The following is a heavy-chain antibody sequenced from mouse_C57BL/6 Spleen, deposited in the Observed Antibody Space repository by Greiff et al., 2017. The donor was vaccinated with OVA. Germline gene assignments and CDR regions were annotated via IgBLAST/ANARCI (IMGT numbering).Heavy chain of an antibody. CDR3: ARDADRSMDY. Sequence: EVQGVESGGGLVQSGRSLRLSCATSGFTFSDFYMEWVRQAPGKGLEWIAASRNKANDYTTEYSASVKGRFIVSRDTSQSILYLQMNALRAEDTAIYYCARDADRSMDYWGQGTSVTVSS. J-gene: IGHJ4*01. CDR2: SRNKANDYTT. V-gene: IGHV7-1*01. CDR1: GFTFSDFY.